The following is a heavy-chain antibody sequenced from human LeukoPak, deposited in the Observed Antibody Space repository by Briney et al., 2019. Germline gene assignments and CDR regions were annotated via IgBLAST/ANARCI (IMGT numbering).Heavy chain of an antibody. V-gene: IGHV1-3*01. Sequence: ASVKVSCKASGYTFTSYAMHWVRQAPGQRLEGMGWINAGNGNTKYSQKFQGRVTITRDTSASTAYMELSSLRSEDTAVYYCATYYFGSGSYWNFDYWGQGTLVTVSS. CDR3: ATYYFGSGSYWNFDY. D-gene: IGHD3-10*01. CDR2: INAGNGNT. CDR1: GYTFTSYA. J-gene: IGHJ4*02.